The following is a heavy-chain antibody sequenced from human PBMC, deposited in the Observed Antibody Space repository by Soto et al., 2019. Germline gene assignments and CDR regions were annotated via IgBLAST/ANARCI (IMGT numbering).Heavy chain of an antibody. CDR1: GCTISSYT. V-gene: IGHV1-69*02. D-gene: IGHD6-6*01. CDR2: IIPILGIA. Sequence: GASVKVSCKASGCTISSYTISWVRQAPGQGLEWMGRIIPILGIANYAQKFQGRVTITADKSTSTAYMELSSLRSEDTAVYYCARVLYSSSHTTFDYWGQGTLVTVSS. J-gene: IGHJ4*02. CDR3: ARVLYSSSHTTFDY.